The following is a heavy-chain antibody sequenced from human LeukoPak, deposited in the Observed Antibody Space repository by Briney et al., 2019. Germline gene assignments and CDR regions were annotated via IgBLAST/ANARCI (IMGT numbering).Heavy chain of an antibody. D-gene: IGHD3-22*01. CDR2: IKSDGST. J-gene: IGHJ1*01. Sequence: PGGSLRLSCAASGFTFSRYWMHWVRQAPGKGLVWVSRIKSDGSTNYEDSVKGRFTIFRDNAKNTASLQMNSLRAEDTGVYYCARAPAEIGGYYPEYFRHWGQGTLVTVSS. CDR3: ARAPAEIGGYYPEYFRH. V-gene: IGHV3-74*01. CDR1: GFTFSRYW.